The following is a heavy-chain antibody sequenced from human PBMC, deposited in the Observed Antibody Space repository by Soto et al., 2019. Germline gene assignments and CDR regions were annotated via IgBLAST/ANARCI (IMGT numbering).Heavy chain of an antibody. CDR2: IWYDGSNK. Sequence: QVQLVESGGGVVQPGRSLRLSCAASGFTFSSYGMHWVRQAPGKGLEWVAVIWYDGSNKYYADSVKGRFTISRDNSKNTLYLQMNSQRAEDTAVYYCAREAVAGPFDYWGQGTLVTVSS. J-gene: IGHJ4*02. D-gene: IGHD6-19*01. V-gene: IGHV3-33*01. CDR3: AREAVAGPFDY. CDR1: GFTFSSYG.